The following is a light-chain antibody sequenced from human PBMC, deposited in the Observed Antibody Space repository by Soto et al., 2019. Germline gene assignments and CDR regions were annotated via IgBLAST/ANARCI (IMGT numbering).Light chain of an antibody. CDR2: KAS. V-gene: IGKV1-5*03. CDR3: QHNNSYPWT. CDR1: QSISSW. J-gene: IGKJ1*01. Sequence: DIQMTQSPSTLSASVGDRVTITCRASQSISSWLAWYQRKPGKAPKLLIYKASSVESGVPSRFSGSGSGTEVTLTSSSLQHDDFASYYCQHNNSYPWTFGQGTKVEIK.